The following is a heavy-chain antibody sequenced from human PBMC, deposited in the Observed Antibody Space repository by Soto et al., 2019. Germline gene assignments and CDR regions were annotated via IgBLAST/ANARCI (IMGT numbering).Heavy chain of an antibody. J-gene: IGHJ5*02. Sequence: TRSLTCTVSGGSISSGGYYCSWIRQHPGKGLEWMGYIYYSGSTYYDPSLKSRVTISVDISKNQFSLKLSSVTAADTAVYYCASRTNDYGRWLDPWAQGTLVTVS. CDR2: IYYSGST. CDR3: ASRTNDYGRWLDP. V-gene: IGHV4-31*03. D-gene: IGHD4-17*01. CDR1: GGSISSGGYY.